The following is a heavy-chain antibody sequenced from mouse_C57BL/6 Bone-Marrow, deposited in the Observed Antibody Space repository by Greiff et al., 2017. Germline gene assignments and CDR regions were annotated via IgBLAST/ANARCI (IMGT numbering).Heavy chain of an antibody. CDR3: ARANWDVDY. D-gene: IGHD4-1*01. J-gene: IGHJ2*01. CDR2: VDPSDSYT. Sequence: QVQLQQPGAELVKPAASVKLSCKASGYTFTSYWMQWVKQRPGPGLELIGEVDPSDSYTNYNQKFKGKATLTVDTSSSTAYMQLSSLTSEDSAVYYCARANWDVDYWGQGTTLTVSS. CDR1: GYTFTSYW. V-gene: IGHV1-50*01.